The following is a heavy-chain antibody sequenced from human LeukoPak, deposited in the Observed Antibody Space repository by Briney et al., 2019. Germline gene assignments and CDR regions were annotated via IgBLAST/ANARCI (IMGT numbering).Heavy chain of an antibody. CDR3: ARRVKSYSSSVNWFDP. J-gene: IGHJ5*02. CDR2: INPNSGGT. D-gene: IGHD6-13*01. Sequence: GASVKVSCKASGYTFTGYYMHWVRQAPGQGLEWMGWINPNSGGTNYAQKFQGRVTMTRDTSISTAYMELSRLRSDDTAVYYCARRVKSYSSSVNWFDPWGQGTLVTVSS. CDR1: GYTFTGYY. V-gene: IGHV1-2*02.